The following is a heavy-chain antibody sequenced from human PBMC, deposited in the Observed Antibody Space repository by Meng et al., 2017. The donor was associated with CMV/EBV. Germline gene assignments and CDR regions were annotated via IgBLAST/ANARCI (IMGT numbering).Heavy chain of an antibody. V-gene: IGHV1-69*10. CDR2: IIPILGIA. CDR3: ARDRIAARYYYYYYGMDV. D-gene: IGHD6-6*01. CDR1: GGTFSSYA. Sequence: SVKVSCKASGGTFSSYAISWVRQAPGQGLEWMGGIIPILGIANYAQKFQGRVTITADKSTSTAYMELSSLRSEDTAVYYCARDRIAARYYYYYYGMDVWGQGTTVTVSS. J-gene: IGHJ6*02.